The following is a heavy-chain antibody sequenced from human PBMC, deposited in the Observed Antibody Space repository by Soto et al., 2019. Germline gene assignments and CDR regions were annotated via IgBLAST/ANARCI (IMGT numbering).Heavy chain of an antibody. V-gene: IGHV4-34*01. J-gene: IGHJ6*02. CDR2: INHSGST. CDR3: ARGRRNSYGYGYYYYYGMDV. D-gene: IGHD5-18*01. Sequence: SETLSLTCAVYGGSFSGYYWSWIRQPPGKGLEWIGEINHSGSTNYNPSLKSRVTISVDTSKNQFSLKLSSVTAADTAVYYCARGRRNSYGYGYYYYYGMDVWGQGTTVTVSS. CDR1: GGSFSGYY.